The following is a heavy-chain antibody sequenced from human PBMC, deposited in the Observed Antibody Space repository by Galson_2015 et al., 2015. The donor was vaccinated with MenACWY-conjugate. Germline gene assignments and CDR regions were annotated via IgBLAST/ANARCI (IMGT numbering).Heavy chain of an antibody. D-gene: IGHD4-17*01. CDR1: GASMSNYS. CDR2: IYHSGAT. Sequence: ETLSLTCTVSGASMSNYSWTWVRQSPEKGLEWIGHIYHSGATNYNPSLQSRAIISADASKGQISLNLASVSAADTAVYFCARRATTGWFDPWGQGTQVTVSS. V-gene: IGHV4-59*13. CDR3: ARRATTGWFDP. J-gene: IGHJ5*02.